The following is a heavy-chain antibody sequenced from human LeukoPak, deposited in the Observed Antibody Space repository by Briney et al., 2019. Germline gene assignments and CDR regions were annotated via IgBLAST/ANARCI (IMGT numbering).Heavy chain of an antibody. CDR1: GGSISNYY. D-gene: IGHD3-10*01. Sequence: PSETLSLTCTVSGVSGGSISNYYWSWIRQPAGKGLEWIGRIYTSGSTNYNPSLKSRVTMSVDTSKNQFSLKLSSVTAADTAVYYCARELFGGDYYYMDVWGKGTTVTVSS. CDR3: ARELFGGDYYYMDV. J-gene: IGHJ6*03. CDR2: IYTSGST. V-gene: IGHV4-4*07.